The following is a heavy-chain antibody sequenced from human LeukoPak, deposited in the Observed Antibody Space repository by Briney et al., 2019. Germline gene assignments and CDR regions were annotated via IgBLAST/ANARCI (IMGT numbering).Heavy chain of an antibody. V-gene: IGHV4-4*08. CDR2: IHSSGST. J-gene: IGHJ4*02. Sequence: SETLSLTCTVSGGSLSGHFWSWFRRPPGKGLENIGYIHSSGSTNYNPSYKSRVTVSLEMSKNQFSLKLSSVTAADTAVYYCARGNPYRAAREFDYWGQGTLVTVSS. CDR3: ARGNPYRAAREFDY. D-gene: IGHD6-6*01. CDR1: GGSLSGHF.